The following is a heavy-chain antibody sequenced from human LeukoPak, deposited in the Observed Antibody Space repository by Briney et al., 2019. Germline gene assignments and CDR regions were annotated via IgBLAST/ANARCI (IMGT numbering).Heavy chain of an antibody. CDR1: GGTFSSYA. V-gene: IGHV1-69*13. CDR2: IIPIFGTA. CDR3: AGGSSWKPFDY. D-gene: IGHD6-13*01. J-gene: IGHJ4*02. Sequence: SVKVSCKASGGTFSSYAISWVRQAPGQGLEWMGGIIPIFGTANYARKFQGRVTITADESTSIAYMELSSLRSEDTAVYYCAGGSSWKPFDYWGQGTLVTVSS.